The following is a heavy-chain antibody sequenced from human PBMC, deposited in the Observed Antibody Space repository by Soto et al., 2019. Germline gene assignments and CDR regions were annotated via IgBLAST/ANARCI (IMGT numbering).Heavy chain of an antibody. CDR2: VSYDGSLK. J-gene: IGHJ6*02. V-gene: IGHV3-30-3*01. CDR1: GFTFRTSA. Sequence: QVQLVESGGGMVQPGRSLTLSCAASGFTFRTSAIHWVRQAPGKGLQWVAFVSYDGSLKYYADSVKGRFIISRDNSKNTVLLQMNNLRPEDTAVYYCAREDFASRPPPYYYYGMDVWGRGTTVTVSS. D-gene: IGHD6-6*01. CDR3: AREDFASRPPPYYYYGMDV.